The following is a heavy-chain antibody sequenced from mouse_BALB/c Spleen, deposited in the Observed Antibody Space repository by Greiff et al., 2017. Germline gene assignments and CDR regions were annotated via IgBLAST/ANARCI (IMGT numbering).Heavy chain of an antibody. CDR3: ARYCYGNFYWYFDV. Sequence: EVQLVESGAELVRPGASVKLSCKASGFNIKDYYMHWVKQRPEQGLEWIGWIDPENGNTIYDPKFQGKASITADTSSNTAYLQLSSLTSEDTAVYYCARYCYGNFYWYFDVWGAGTTVTVSS. D-gene: IGHD2-1*01. J-gene: IGHJ1*01. CDR2: IDPENGNT. V-gene: IGHV14-1*02. CDR1: GFNIKDYY.